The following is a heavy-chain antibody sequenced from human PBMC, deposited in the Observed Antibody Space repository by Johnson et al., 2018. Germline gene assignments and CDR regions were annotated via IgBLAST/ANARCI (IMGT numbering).Heavy chain of an antibody. D-gene: IGHD2-2*01. CDR1: GFTFSSYG. Sequence: QVQLVQSGGGVVQPGRSLRLSCAASGFTFSSYGMHWVRQAPGKGLEWVAVIWYDGSNKYYADSVKGRFTISRDNSKNTLYLQMNSLRVDDKAVYPCVTQHLAPNDAFEIWGQGTSVTVSS. J-gene: IGHJ3*02. CDR3: VTQHLAPNDAFEI. CDR2: IWYDGSNK. V-gene: IGHV3-33*01.